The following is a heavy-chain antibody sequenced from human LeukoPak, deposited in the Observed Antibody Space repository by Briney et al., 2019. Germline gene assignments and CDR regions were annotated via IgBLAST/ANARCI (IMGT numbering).Heavy chain of an antibody. Sequence: PSETLSLTCTVSGGSISSSSYYWGWIRQPPGKGLEWIGSIYYSGSTYYNPSLKSRVTISVDPSKNQFSLKLSSVTAADTAVYYCARGVSSSLDWFDPWGQGTLVTVSS. J-gene: IGHJ5*02. V-gene: IGHV4-39*07. CDR1: GGSISSSSYY. CDR2: IYYSGST. CDR3: ARGVSSSLDWFDP. D-gene: IGHD6-6*01.